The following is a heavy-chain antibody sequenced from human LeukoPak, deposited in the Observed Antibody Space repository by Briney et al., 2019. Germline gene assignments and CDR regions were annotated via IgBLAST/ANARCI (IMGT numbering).Heavy chain of an antibody. D-gene: IGHD2-15*01. V-gene: IGHV3-23*05. CDR1: GVTFSSYV. CDR2: INNNGGST. J-gene: IGHJ4*02. Sequence: GGSLRLSCEASGVTFSSYVMSWVRQAPGKGLEWVSHINNNGGSTSYADSVKGRFTISGDNSKNTLYVQLNSLRAEDTAVYYCAKPHTPYCSGATCYLFDFWGQGTLVTVSS. CDR3: AKPHTPYCSGATCYLFDF.